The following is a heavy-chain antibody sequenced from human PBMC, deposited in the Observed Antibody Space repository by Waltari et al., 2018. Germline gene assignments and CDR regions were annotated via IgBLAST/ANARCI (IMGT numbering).Heavy chain of an antibody. V-gene: IGHV1-69*02. J-gene: IGHJ6*02. CDR3: ARGGHCSGGSCYSDYYYGMDV. D-gene: IGHD2-15*01. Sequence: QVQLVQSGAEVKKPGSSVKVSCKASGGTFSSYTISWVRQAPGQGLEWMGRIIPILGIANYAQKFQCRVTITADKSTSTAYMELSSLRSEDTAVYYCARGGHCSGGSCYSDYYYGMDVWGQGTTVTVSS. CDR1: GGTFSSYT. CDR2: IIPILGIA.